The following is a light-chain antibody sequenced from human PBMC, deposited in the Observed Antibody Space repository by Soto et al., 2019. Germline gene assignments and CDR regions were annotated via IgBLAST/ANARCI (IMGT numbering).Light chain of an antibody. J-gene: IGKJ2*01. CDR1: QSIGAY. Sequence: DLQMTQSPSSLSASVGDRVTLTCRASQSIGAYLNWYQHQPGKAPQLLIYAASNLQSGVPSRFSGSGSGTDFSLSITSLQPEDFATYYCQQSYSTPYTFGQGTKVEIK. V-gene: IGKV1-39*01. CDR3: QQSYSTPYT. CDR2: AAS.